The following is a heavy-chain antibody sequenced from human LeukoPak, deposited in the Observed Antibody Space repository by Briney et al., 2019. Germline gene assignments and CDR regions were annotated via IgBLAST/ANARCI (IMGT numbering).Heavy chain of an antibody. V-gene: IGHV4-31*03. J-gene: IGHJ5*02. CDR3: ARPTYSSKGNWFDP. Sequence: SQTLSLTCTVSGGSISSGGYYWSWIRQHPGKGLEWIGYIYYSGSAYYNPSLKSRITISVDTSKNQFSLKLSSVTAADTAVYYCARPTYSSKGNWFDPWGQGTLVTVSS. CDR2: IYYSGSA. D-gene: IGHD6-13*01. CDR1: GGSISSGGYY.